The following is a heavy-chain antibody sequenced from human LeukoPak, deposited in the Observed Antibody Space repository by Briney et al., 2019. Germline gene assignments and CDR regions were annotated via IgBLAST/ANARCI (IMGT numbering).Heavy chain of an antibody. V-gene: IGHV4-59*01. D-gene: IGHD6-19*01. Sequence: MTSETLSLXCTVSGGSISSYYWSWIRRPPGKGLEWIGYIYYSGSTNYNPSLKSRVTISVDTSKNQFSLKLSSVTAADTAVYYCARDRFRGWGYDYWGQGTLVTVSS. CDR3: ARDRFRGWGYDY. CDR1: GGSISSYY. CDR2: IYYSGST. J-gene: IGHJ4*02.